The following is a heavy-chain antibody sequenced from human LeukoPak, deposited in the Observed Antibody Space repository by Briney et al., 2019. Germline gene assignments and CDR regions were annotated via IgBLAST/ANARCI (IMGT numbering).Heavy chain of an antibody. CDR3: ARVTVAGTVFDY. CDR2: MYHSGST. CDR1: GDSISSGGYY. V-gene: IGHV4-30-2*01. J-gene: IGHJ4*02. D-gene: IGHD6-19*01. Sequence: SSETLSLTCIVSGDSISSGGYYWSWIRQPPGKGLEWIGYMYHSGSTYYNPSLKSRVTLSVDRSKNQFSLKVTSVTAADTAVYYCARVTVAGTVFDYWGQGILVTVSS.